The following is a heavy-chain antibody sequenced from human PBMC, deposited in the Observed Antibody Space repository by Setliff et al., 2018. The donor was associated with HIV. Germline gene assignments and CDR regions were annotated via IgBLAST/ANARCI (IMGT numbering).Heavy chain of an antibody. V-gene: IGHV3-66*02. J-gene: IGHJ6*02. CDR2: IYSGGTT. D-gene: IGHD3-22*01. CDR3: ARDSYYYYDSSGYYYYYGMDV. Sequence: PGGSLRLSCAASGFTVRSNYMNWVRQAPGKGLEWVSVIYSGGTTYYADSVEGRFTISRDNAKNTLYLQMNSLRAEDTAVYYCARDSYYYYDSSGYYYYYGMDVWGQGTTVTVSS. CDR1: GFTVRSNY.